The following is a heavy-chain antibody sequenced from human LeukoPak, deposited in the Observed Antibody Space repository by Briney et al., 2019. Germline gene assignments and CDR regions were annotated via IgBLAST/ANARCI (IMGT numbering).Heavy chain of an antibody. CDR2: ISWNSGSI. D-gene: IGHD3-16*02. Sequence: GRSLRLSCAASGFTFDDYAMHWVRPAPGKGLEWVSGISWNSGSIGYADSVKGRFTISRDNAKNSLYLQMNSLRAEDTALYYCAKDWYPVGGVIVPSFDYWGKATLVTVSS. CDR3: AKDWYPVGGVIVPSFDY. V-gene: IGHV3-9*01. CDR1: GFTFDDYA. J-gene: IGHJ4*02.